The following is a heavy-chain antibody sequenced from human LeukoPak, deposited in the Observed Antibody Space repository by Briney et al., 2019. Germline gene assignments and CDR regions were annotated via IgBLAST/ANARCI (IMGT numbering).Heavy chain of an antibody. D-gene: IGHD3-16*01. CDR2: IYYTGST. V-gene: IGHV4-39*01. CDR1: GGSISSSNYY. CDR3: AGLLGDSGLYWYFDL. Sequence: PSETLSLTCTVSGGSISSSNYYWGWIRQPPGKGLEWIGSIYYTGSTYYNPSLESRVTISVDTSKNQFSLKLSSVTAADTAVYYCAGLLGDSGLYWYFDLWGRGTLVTVSS. J-gene: IGHJ2*01.